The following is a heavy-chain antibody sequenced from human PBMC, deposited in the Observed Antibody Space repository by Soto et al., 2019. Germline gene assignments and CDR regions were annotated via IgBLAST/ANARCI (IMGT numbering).Heavy chain of an antibody. CDR1: GFTFSSYA. CDR2: ISYDGSNK. CDR3: ARDSGEMATTANFDY. Sequence: VGSLRLSCAASGFTFSSYAMHWVRQAPGKGLEWVAVISYDGSNKYYADSVKGRFTISRDNSKNTLYLQMNSLRAEDTAVYYCARDSGEMATTANFDYWGQGTLVTVSS. J-gene: IGHJ4*02. V-gene: IGHV3-30-3*01. D-gene: IGHD5-12*01.